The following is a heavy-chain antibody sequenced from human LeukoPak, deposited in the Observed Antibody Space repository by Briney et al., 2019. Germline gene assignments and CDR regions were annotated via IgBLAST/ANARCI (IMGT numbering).Heavy chain of an antibody. Sequence: KPSETLPLTCAVSGGSISSGYWWSWVRQPPGKGLEWIGEIYHSGSTNYNPSLKSRVTISVDKSKNQFSLKLSSVTAADTAVYYCASRLSDSTSDYWGQGTLVTVSS. CDR2: IYHSGST. V-gene: IGHV4-4*02. D-gene: IGHD2-21*01. J-gene: IGHJ4*02. CDR3: ASRLSDSTSDY. CDR1: GGSISSGYW.